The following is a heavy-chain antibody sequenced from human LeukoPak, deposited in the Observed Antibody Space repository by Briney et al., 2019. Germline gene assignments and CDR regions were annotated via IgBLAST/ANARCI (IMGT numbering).Heavy chain of an antibody. CDR1: GGSISSYY. J-gene: IGHJ1*01. D-gene: IGHD3/OR15-3a*01. CDR2: IYYSGST. CDR3: ARWTPLGYFQH. V-gene: IGHV4-59*01. Sequence: PSETLSLTCTVSGGSISSYYWSWIRQPPGKGLEWIGYIYYSGSTNYNPSLKSRVTISVDTSKNQFSLKLSSVTAADTAVYYCARWTPLGYFQHWGQGTLVTVSS.